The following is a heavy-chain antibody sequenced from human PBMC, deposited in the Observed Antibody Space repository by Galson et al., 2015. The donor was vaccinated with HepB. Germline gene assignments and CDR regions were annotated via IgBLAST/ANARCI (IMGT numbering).Heavy chain of an antibody. D-gene: IGHD6-19*01. CDR2: VDPEDGET. CDR3: ATDRGYSSGGGYYMDV. V-gene: IGHV1-69-2*01. Sequence: VKVSCKVSGYTFTDYYMHWVQQAPGKGLEWMGLVDPEDGETIDAEKFQGRVTITADTSTDTAYMELSSLRSEDTAVYYCATDRGYSSGGGYYMDVWGKGTTVTVSS. CDR1: GYTFTDYY. J-gene: IGHJ6*03.